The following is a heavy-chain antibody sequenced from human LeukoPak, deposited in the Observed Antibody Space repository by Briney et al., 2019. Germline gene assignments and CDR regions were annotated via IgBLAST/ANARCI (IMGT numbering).Heavy chain of an antibody. Sequence: ASVKVSCKASGYTFSSSDINWVRQTTGQGLEWMGWLNPNSGNTGYAQRFQGRVTMTRDTSISTAYMELSSLRSEDTAVYYCARGTPYCSSASCYNYWGQGTLVTVSS. J-gene: IGHJ4*02. D-gene: IGHD2-2*02. CDR3: ARGTPYCSSASCYNY. CDR1: GYTFSSSD. V-gene: IGHV1-8*01. CDR2: LNPNSGNT.